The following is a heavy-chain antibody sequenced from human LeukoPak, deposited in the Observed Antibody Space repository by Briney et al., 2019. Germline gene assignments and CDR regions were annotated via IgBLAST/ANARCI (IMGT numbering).Heavy chain of an antibody. CDR1: GFTFSSYS. Sequence: PGRSLRLSCAASGFTFSSYSMNWVRQAPGKGLEWVSSISSSSSYIYYADSVKGRFTISRDNAKNSLYLQMNSLRAEDTAVYYCARSVGFWSRSDYMDVWGKGTTVTVSS. V-gene: IGHV3-21*01. CDR2: ISSSSSYI. D-gene: IGHD3-3*01. J-gene: IGHJ6*03. CDR3: ARSVGFWSRSDYMDV.